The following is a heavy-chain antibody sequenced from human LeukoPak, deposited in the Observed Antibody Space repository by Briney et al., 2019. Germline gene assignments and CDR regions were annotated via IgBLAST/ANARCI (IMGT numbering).Heavy chain of an antibody. CDR1: GFTFSSYW. V-gene: IGHV3-7*04. CDR3: ARGVLTGYYSSFNWFDP. Sequence: GGSLRLSCAASGFTFSSYWMSWVRQAPGKGVEWVANIKQDRSEKYYVDSVKGRFTISRDNAKNSLYLQMNSLRAEDTAVYYCARGVLTGYYSSFNWFDPWGQGTLVTVSS. J-gene: IGHJ5*02. CDR2: IKQDRSEK. D-gene: IGHD3-9*01.